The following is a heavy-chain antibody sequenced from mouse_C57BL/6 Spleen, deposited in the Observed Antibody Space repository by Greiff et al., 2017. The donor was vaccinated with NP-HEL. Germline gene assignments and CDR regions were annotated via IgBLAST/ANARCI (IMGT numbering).Heavy chain of an antibody. CDR3: ARCLSYWYFDV. V-gene: IGHV1-26*01. Sequence: EVQLQQSGPELVKPGASVKISCKASGYTFTDYYMNWVKQSHGKSLEWIGDINPNNGGTSYNQKFKGKATLTVDKSSSTAYMELRSLTSEDSAVYYCARCLSYWYFDVWGTGTTVTVSS. CDR1: GYTFTDYY. CDR2: INPNNGGT. J-gene: IGHJ1*03. D-gene: IGHD2-3*01.